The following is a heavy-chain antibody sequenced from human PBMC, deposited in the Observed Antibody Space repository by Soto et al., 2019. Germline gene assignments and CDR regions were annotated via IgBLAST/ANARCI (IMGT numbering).Heavy chain of an antibody. CDR2: IYPSDSDA. J-gene: IGHJ4*02. Sequence: PGESLKISCQGSGYSFTNYWIGWVRQMPGKGLEWMGIIYPSDSDARYSPSFQGQVTMSADKSIRIAYLQWNSLKASDTAIYYCARHGGPDARGHLDFDYWGQGTLVTVSS. D-gene: IGHD3-16*01. V-gene: IGHV5-51*01. CDR1: GYSFTNYW. CDR3: ARHGGPDARGHLDFDY.